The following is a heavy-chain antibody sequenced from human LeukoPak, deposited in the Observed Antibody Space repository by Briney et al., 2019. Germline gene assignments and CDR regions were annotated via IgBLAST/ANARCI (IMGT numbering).Heavy chain of an antibody. J-gene: IGHJ4*02. V-gene: IGHV4-34*01. Sequence: PSETLSLTCAVYGGSFSGYYWSWIRQPPGKGLEWIGEINHSGSTNYNPSLKSRVTISVDTSKNQFSLKLSSVTAADTAVYYCAMRVVGYCSSTSCYPFDYWGQGTLVTVSS. CDR2: INHSGST. D-gene: IGHD2-2*01. CDR3: AMRVVGYCSSTSCYPFDY. CDR1: GGSFSGYY.